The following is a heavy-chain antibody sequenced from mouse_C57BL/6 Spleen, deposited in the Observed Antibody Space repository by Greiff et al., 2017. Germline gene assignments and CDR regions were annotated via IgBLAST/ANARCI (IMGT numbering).Heavy chain of an antibody. CDR3: ARYSGTLYYFDY. D-gene: IGHD4-1*01. CDR2: FRNKANGYTT. CDR1: GFTFTDYY. Sequence: EVQGVESGGGLVQPGGSLSLSCAASGFTFTDYYMSWVRQPPGKALEWLGFFRNKANGYTTEYSASVKGRFTISRDNSQSILYLQMNALRAEDSATDYCARYSGTLYYFDYWGQGTTLTVSS. J-gene: IGHJ2*01. V-gene: IGHV7-3*01.